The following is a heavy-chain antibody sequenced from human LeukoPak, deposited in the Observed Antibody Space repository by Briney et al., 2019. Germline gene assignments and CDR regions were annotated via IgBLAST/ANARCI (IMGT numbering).Heavy chain of an antibody. D-gene: IGHD3-10*01. V-gene: IGHV4-34*01. Sequence: SETLSLTCAVYGGSFSGYYWSWIRQPPGKGLEWIGEINHSGSTNYNPSLKSRVTISVDTSKNQFSLKLSSVTAADTAVYYCARGMVRGVSVLHYWGQGTLVTVSS. J-gene: IGHJ4*02. CDR1: GGSFSGYY. CDR3: ARGMVRGVSVLHY. CDR2: INHSGST.